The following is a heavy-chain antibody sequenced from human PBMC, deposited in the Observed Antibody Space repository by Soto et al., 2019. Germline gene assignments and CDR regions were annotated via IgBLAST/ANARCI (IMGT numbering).Heavy chain of an antibody. Sequence: GSLRLSCAASGFTFSSYAMHWVRQAPGKGLEWVAVISYDGSNKYYADSVKGRFTISRDNSKNTLYLQMNSLRAEDTAVYYCASLSPRSDIVVVVAADTPYYFDYWGQGTLVTVSS. CDR2: ISYDGSNK. V-gene: IGHV3-30-3*01. CDR1: GFTFSSYA. J-gene: IGHJ4*02. D-gene: IGHD2-15*01. CDR3: ASLSPRSDIVVVVAADTPYYFDY.